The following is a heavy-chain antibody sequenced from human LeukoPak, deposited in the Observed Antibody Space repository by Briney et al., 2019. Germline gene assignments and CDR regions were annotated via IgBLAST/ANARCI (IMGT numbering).Heavy chain of an antibody. Sequence: PGGSLRLSCAASGFTFSSYAMHWVRQAPGKGLEWVAVISYDGSNKYYADSVKGRFTISRDNSKNTLYLQMNSLRAEDTAVYYCAKAGVVVPAYIAIAVAVYYFDYWGQGTLVTVSS. J-gene: IGHJ4*02. CDR3: AKAGVVVPAYIAIAVAVYYFDY. CDR2: ISYDGSNK. CDR1: GFTFSSYA. V-gene: IGHV3-30-3*01. D-gene: IGHD2-2*01.